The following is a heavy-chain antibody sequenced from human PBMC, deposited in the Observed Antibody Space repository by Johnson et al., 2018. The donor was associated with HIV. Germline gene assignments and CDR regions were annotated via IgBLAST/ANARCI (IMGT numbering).Heavy chain of an antibody. Sequence: QVQLVDSGGGVAQPGRSLRLSCAASGSTFSSYAMHWVRQAPGKGLEWVAFMRYDGSNKYYADPVKDRITVSRDDSKNTLFLQMNSLRAEDTAVYYCARDPGNLYCGGDCYPEDAFDIWGQGTMVTVSS. CDR3: ARDPGNLYCGGDCYPEDAFDI. CDR2: MRYDGSNK. CDR1: GSTFSSYA. D-gene: IGHD2-21*02. J-gene: IGHJ3*02. V-gene: IGHV3-33*08.